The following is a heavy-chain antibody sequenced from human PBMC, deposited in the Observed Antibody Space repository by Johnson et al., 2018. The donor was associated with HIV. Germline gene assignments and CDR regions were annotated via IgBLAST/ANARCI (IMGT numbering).Heavy chain of an antibody. CDR2: VKRHGRET. V-gene: IGHV3-7*03. Sequence: VQLVESGGGVVQPGRSLRLSCADSGFNLSWVRQAPGKGLEWVANVKRHGRETYYVDSVKGRFTISRDNAKKSLDLQMNSLTVEDTALYYCARIKYYYDSSGYYREARGAFDIWGQGTRVTVSS. D-gene: IGHD3-22*01. CDR3: ARIKYYYDSSGYYREARGAFDI. CDR1: GFN. J-gene: IGHJ3*02.